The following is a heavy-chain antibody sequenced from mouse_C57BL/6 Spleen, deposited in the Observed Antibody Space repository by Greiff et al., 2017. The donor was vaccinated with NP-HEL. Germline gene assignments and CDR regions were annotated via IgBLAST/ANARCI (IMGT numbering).Heavy chain of an antibody. CDR1: GYTFTSYW. V-gene: IGHV1-64*01. J-gene: IGHJ1*01. CDR3: ARPYGGSYEGVD. D-gene: IGHD1-1*01. CDR2: IHPNSGST. Sequence: QVQLQQPGAELVKPGASVKLSCKASGYTFTSYWMHWVKQRPGQGLEWIGMIHPNSGSTNYNEKFKSKATLTVDKSSSTAYMQLSSLTSEDSAVYYCARPYGGSYEGVDWGQGTTVTVSS.